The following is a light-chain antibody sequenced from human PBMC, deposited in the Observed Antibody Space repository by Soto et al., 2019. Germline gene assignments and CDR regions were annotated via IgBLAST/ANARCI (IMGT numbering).Light chain of an antibody. CDR3: QQSYSAPST. V-gene: IGKV1-39*01. CDR1: QSISSY. CDR2: AAS. J-gene: IGKJ2*01. Sequence: DIQMTQSPSSLSASVGDRVTITCRASQSISSYLNWYQQKPGKAPKLLIYAASSFQSGVPSRFSGSGSWTDFTLTISSLQPEDFATYYCQQSYSAPSTFGQGTKLEIK.